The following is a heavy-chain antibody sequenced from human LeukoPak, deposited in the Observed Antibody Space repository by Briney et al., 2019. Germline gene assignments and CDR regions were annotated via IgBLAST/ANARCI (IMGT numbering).Heavy chain of an antibody. D-gene: IGHD4-11*01. CDR2: IYPGDSDT. Sequence: GESLKISCKGSGYIFATYWIGWVRQMPGKGLEWMGIIYPGDSDTRYSPSFQGQVTISADKSISTAYLQWSSLKASDTAMYYCARITVYPHNWFDPWGQGTLVTVSS. J-gene: IGHJ5*02. V-gene: IGHV5-51*01. CDR3: ARITVYPHNWFDP. CDR1: GYIFATYW.